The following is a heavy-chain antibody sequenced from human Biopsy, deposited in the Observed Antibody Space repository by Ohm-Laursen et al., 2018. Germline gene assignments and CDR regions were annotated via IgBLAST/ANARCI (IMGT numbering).Heavy chain of an antibody. Sequence: VASVKVFCKASGFSFTGYYIHWVRQAPGQGLEWMGWISPKSGGTNYAQKFQGNITMTKNTSMSTAYMEMSRLRSDDTAVYYCALQSVAQMKNFDYWGQGTLVTVSS. CDR1: GFSFTGYY. CDR2: ISPKSGGT. V-gene: IGHV1-2*02. CDR3: ALQSVAQMKNFDY. J-gene: IGHJ4*02. D-gene: IGHD6-19*01.